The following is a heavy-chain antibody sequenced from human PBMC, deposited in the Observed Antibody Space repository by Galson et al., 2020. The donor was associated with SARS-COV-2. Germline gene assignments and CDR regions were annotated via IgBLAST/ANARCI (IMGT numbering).Heavy chain of an antibody. J-gene: IGHJ4*02. CDR2: IYSGGST. Sequence: GESLKISCAASGFTVSSNYMSWVRQAPGKGLEWVSVIYSGGSTYYADSVKGRFTISRDNSKNTLYLQMNSLRAEDTAVYYCARDWGGIRFDYWGQGTLVTVSS. CDR1: GFTVSSNY. V-gene: IGHV3-53*01. D-gene: IGHD3-16*01. CDR3: ARDWGGIRFDY.